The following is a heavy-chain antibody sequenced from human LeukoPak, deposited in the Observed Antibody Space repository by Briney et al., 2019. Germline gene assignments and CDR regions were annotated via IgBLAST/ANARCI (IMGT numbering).Heavy chain of an antibody. CDR3: ARGIGVVPAAIPEPFDP. CDR2: ISSTGSTI. Sequence: PGGSLRLSCAASGFTFSSYSMSWVRQAPGKGPEWVSYISSTGSTIYYADSVRGRFVISRDDAKNSLYLQMNSLRAEDTAVYYCARGIGVVPAAIPEPFDPWGQGTLVTVSS. CDR1: GFTFSSYS. D-gene: IGHD2-2*02. J-gene: IGHJ5*02. V-gene: IGHV3-48*01.